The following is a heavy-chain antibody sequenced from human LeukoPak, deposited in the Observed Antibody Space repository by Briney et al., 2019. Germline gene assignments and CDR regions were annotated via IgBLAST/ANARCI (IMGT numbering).Heavy chain of an antibody. CDR3: ARRKAKTPNYFDY. V-gene: IGHV4-59*08. CDR2: IYYSGNT. CDR1: GDSSNDYY. Sequence: SETLSLTCTVSGDSSNDYYWTWIRQPPGKGLEWIGYIYYSGNTNYNPSLKSRVTISLDTSKNQFSLKLTSVTAADTAMYYCARRKAKTPNYFDYWGQGALVTVSS. J-gene: IGHJ4*02.